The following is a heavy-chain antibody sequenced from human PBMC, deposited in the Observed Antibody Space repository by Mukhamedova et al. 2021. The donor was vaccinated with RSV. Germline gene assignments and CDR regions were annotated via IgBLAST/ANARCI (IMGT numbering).Heavy chain of an antibody. V-gene: IGHV4-4*02. D-gene: IGHD1-26*01. CDR3: ARYPSRLGAPIDY. J-gene: IGHJ4*02. Sequence: SRVTISVDKSKNQFSLKLSSVTAADTAVYYCARYPSRLGAPIDYWGQGTLVTVSS.